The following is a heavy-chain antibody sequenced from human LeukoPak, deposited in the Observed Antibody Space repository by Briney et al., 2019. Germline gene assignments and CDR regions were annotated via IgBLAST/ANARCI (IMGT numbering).Heavy chain of an antibody. D-gene: IGHD1-26*01. CDR1: GFTFSSYS. Sequence: GGSLRLSCAASGFTFSSYSMNWVRQAPGKGLEWVSYISSSSSTIYYADSVKGRFTISRDNAKNSLYLQMNSLRAEDTAVYYCARARKWELLRDYYYYMDVWGKGTTVTVSS. CDR3: ARARKWELLRDYYYYMDV. J-gene: IGHJ6*03. V-gene: IGHV3-48*01. CDR2: ISSSSSTI.